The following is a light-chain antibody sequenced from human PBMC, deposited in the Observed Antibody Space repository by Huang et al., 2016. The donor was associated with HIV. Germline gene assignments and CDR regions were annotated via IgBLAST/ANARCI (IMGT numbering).Light chain of an antibody. CDR3: QQRSHWLT. J-gene: IGKJ4*01. Sequence: EIVLTQSPATLSLSAGERATLSCRASQSVSNYLAWYQHKSGQGPRRHIYDATNRTTGIPARCSGSGSVTDFTLTISSLEPEDFAIYYCQQRSHWLTFGGGTKVEIK. CDR1: QSVSNY. V-gene: IGKV3-11*01. CDR2: DAT.